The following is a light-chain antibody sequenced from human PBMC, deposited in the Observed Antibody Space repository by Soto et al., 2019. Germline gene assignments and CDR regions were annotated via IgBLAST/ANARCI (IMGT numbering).Light chain of an antibody. CDR2: GAS. CDR3: QQYGSSPPT. CDR1: QSVSSSY. J-gene: IGKJ1*01. V-gene: IGKV3-20*01. Sequence: EIVLTQSPGTLSLSPGERATLSCRASQSVSSSYLAWYQQKPGQAPRLLIYGASNRATGIPDRFSGSGSGTDFTLTISRLEPEDFAVYYCQQYGSSPPTFGQGTQVEIK.